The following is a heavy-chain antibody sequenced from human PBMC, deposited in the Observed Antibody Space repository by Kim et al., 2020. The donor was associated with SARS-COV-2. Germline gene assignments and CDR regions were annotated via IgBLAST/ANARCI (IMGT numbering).Heavy chain of an antibody. Sequence: YADSVKGRFTISRDNSKNTLYLQMNSLRAEDTAVYYCAKEGPSIATSFDYWGQGTLVTVSS. CDR3: AKEGPSIATSFDY. D-gene: IGHD6-6*01. V-gene: IGHV3-30*02. J-gene: IGHJ4*02.